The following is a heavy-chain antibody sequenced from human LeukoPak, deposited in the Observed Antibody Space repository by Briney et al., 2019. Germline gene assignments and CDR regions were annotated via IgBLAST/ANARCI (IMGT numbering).Heavy chain of an antibody. Sequence: SETLSLTCTVSGGSISTYYWSWIRQPPGKELEWIGYIYYSGSTDSNPSLKSRVTISVDTSKNQISLKLSSVTAADTAVYYCARTYCRGGSCHFDYWGQGTLVTVSS. CDR2: IYYSGST. V-gene: IGHV4-59*08. J-gene: IGHJ4*02. CDR3: ARTYCRGGSCHFDY. D-gene: IGHD2-15*01. CDR1: GGSISTYY.